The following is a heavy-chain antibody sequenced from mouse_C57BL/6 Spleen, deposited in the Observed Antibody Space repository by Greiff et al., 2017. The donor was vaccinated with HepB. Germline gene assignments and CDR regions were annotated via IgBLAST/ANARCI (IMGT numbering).Heavy chain of an antibody. CDR3: ARTSTMVNAMDY. CDR2: ISSGSSTI. Sequence: DVHLVESGGGLVKPGGSLKLSCAASGFTFSDYGMHWVRQAPEKGLEWVAYISSGSSTIYYADTVKGRFTISRDNAKNTLFLQMTSLRSEDTAMYYCARTSTMVNAMDYWGQGTSVTVSS. D-gene: IGHD2-2*01. J-gene: IGHJ4*01. CDR1: GFTFSDYG. V-gene: IGHV5-17*01.